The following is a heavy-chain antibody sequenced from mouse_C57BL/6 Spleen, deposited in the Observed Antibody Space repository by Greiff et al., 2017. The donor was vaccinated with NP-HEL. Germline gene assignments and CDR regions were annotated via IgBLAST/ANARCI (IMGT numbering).Heavy chain of an antibody. CDR1: GFSFNTYA. D-gene: IGHD1-1*01. J-gene: IGHJ1*03. CDR3: ERSGKYYGSGYFDV. Sequence: EVQVVESGGGLVQPRGSLKLSCAASGFSFNTYAMNWVRQAPGKGMEWVARIRSKSNNYATYYAESVKDRFTISRDDSESMLYLQKNNLKTEDTAEYYGERSGKYYGSGYFDVWGKGTTVTVSS. V-gene: IGHV10-1*01. CDR2: IRSKSNNYAT.